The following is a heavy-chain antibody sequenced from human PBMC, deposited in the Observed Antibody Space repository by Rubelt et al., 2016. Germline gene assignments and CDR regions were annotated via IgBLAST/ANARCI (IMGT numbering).Heavy chain of an antibody. CDR1: GFTFSSYA. Sequence: RLSCAASGFTFSSYAMSWVRQAPGKGLEWVSAISGSGGSTYYADSVKGRFTISRDNSKNMLYLQMNSLRAEDTAVYYCAKVPIRTVTSTFDYWGQGTLVTVSS. J-gene: IGHJ4*02. D-gene: IGHD4-17*01. CDR3: AKVPIRTVTSTFDY. CDR2: ISGSGGST. V-gene: IGHV3-23*01.